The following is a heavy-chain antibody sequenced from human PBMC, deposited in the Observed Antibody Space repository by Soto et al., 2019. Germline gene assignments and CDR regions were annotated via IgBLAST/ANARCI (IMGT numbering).Heavy chain of an antibody. D-gene: IGHD2-15*01. V-gene: IGHV3-9*01. J-gene: IGHJ4*02. CDR3: VGGSWFD. CDR1: GYSFEDYS. CDR2: ISWNGNFT. Sequence: EVQLVESGGDMVQPGRSLKLSCLGSGYSFEDYSMRWVRQAPGKGLEWVSGISWNGNFTGYADSVKGRFTISRDNAKNSLFLQMRSLSLEDTALYYCVGGSWFDWGQGTLVTVSS.